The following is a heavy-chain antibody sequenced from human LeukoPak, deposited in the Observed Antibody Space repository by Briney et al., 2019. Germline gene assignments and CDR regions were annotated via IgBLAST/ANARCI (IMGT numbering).Heavy chain of an antibody. Sequence: GGSLRLSCAGSGLTFDDYAMHWVRQAPGKGLEWLSIISYNGGFIDYADSVKARFTISRDNAKNSLYLQLDSLRAEDTAIYYCATVRGNYSSHFFFDFWGEGTLVTVSS. V-gene: IGHV3-9*01. CDR2: ISYNGGFI. CDR1: GLTFDDYA. J-gene: IGHJ4*02. CDR3: ATVRGNYSSHFFFDF. D-gene: IGHD6-19*01.